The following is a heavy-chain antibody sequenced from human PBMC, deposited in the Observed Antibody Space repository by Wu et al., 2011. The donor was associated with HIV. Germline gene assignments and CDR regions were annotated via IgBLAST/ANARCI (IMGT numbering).Heavy chain of an antibody. V-gene: IGHV1-8*03. CDR2: MNPNSGNT. Sequence: QVQLVQSGAEMKKPGASVKVSCKASGYTFSSYDINWVRQATGQGLEWMGWMNPNSGNTGFAQKFQGRVTITRNTSINTAYMELSSLRSEDTAVYFCARHLGRTHYFDYWGQGTLVTVSS. CDR3: ARHLGRTHYFDY. J-gene: IGHJ4*02. D-gene: IGHD1-1*01. CDR1: GYTFSSYD.